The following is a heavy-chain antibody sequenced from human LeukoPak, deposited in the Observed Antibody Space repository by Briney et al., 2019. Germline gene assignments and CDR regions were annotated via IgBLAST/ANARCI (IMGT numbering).Heavy chain of an antibody. CDR1: GGTFRSHA. CDR2: IFPIFGTT. D-gene: IGHD6-19*01. V-gene: IGHV1-69*05. Sequence: SVKVSCKASGGTFRSHAISWVRQAPGQGLEWVGGIFPIFGTTNYAQKFQGRVTITTDESTSTGYMELRSLRSDDTAVYYCARAGAGYSTGWYRIVGYYKDVWGKGTTVTVSS. CDR3: ARAGAGYSTGWYRIVGYYKDV. J-gene: IGHJ6*03.